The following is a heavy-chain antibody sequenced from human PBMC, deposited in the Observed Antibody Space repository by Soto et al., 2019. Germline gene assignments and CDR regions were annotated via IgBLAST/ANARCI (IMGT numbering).Heavy chain of an antibody. Sequence: EVQLLESGGGLVQPGGSLRLSCAASGFTFSSYAMSWVRQAPGKGLEWVSAISGSGGSTYYADSVKGRFTISRDNSKNTLHLQMNSLRAEDTAVYYCATRTIEGSSWPNSFDYWGQGTLVTVSS. V-gene: IGHV3-23*01. CDR1: GFTFSSYA. J-gene: IGHJ4*02. CDR3: ATRTIEGSSWPNSFDY. D-gene: IGHD6-13*01. CDR2: ISGSGGST.